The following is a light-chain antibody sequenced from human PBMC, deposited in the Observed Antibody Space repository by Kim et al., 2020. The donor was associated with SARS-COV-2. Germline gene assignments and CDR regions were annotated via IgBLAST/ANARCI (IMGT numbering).Light chain of an antibody. CDR3: SSYAGSNNYV. J-gene: IGLJ1*01. CDR2: EVS. Sequence: GQAVPIPCTGTSSDVGGYNYVSWYQQHPGKAPKLMIYEVSKRPSGVPDRFSGSKSGNTASLTVSGLQAEDEADYYCSSYAGSNNYVFGTGTKVTVL. CDR1: SSDVGGYNY. V-gene: IGLV2-8*01.